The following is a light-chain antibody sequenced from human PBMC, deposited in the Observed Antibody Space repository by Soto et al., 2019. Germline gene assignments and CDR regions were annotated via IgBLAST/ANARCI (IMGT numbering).Light chain of an antibody. Sequence: EIVMTQSPATLSVSPGERATLSCRASQSVSSDLAWYHQKPGQAPRLLIYGASTRATGIPARFSGSGSGTEFTLTINSLQSEDFAVYYCQQYNNWTRKFGQGTKVDI. CDR1: QSVSSD. V-gene: IGKV3-15*01. CDR3: QQYNNWTRK. CDR2: GAS. J-gene: IGKJ1*01.